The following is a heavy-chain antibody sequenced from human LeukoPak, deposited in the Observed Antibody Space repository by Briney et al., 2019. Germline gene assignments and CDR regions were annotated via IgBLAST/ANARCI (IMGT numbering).Heavy chain of an antibody. Sequence: GRSLRLSCAASGFTFSSYSMNWVRQAPGKGLEWVSSISSSSSYIYYADSVKGRFTISRDNAKNSLYLQMNSLRAEDTAVYYCARGYSSSWLFDCWGQGTLVTVSS. CDR2: ISSSSSYI. D-gene: IGHD6-13*01. V-gene: IGHV3-21*01. J-gene: IGHJ4*02. CDR3: ARGYSSSWLFDC. CDR1: GFTFSSYS.